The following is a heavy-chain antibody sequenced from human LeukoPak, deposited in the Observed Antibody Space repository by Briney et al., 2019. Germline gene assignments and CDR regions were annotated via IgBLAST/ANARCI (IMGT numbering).Heavy chain of an antibody. J-gene: IGHJ6*03. D-gene: IGHD6-13*01. CDR3: AKDQVLAAAGTTAYYYYYYYMDV. Sequence: PGGSLRLSCAASGFTFSSYGMHWVRQAPGKGLEWVAVISYDGSNKYYADSVKGRFTIPRDNSKNTLYLQMNSLRAEDTAVYYCAKDQVLAAAGTTAYYYYYYYMDVWGKGTTVTVSS. CDR1: GFTFSSYG. CDR2: ISYDGSNK. V-gene: IGHV3-30*18.